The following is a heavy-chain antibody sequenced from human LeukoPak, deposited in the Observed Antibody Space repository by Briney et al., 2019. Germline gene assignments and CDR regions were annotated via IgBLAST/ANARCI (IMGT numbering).Heavy chain of an antibody. J-gene: IGHJ4*02. CDR3: ARTLLWFGELTPLDY. CDR2: ISYDGSNK. V-gene: IGHV3-30-3*01. Sequence: GGSLRLSCAASGFTFSSYAMHWVRQAPGKGLEWVAVISYDGSNKYYADSVKGRFTISRDNSKNTLYLQMNSLRAEDTAVYYCARTLLWFGELTPLDYWGQGTLVTVSS. CDR1: GFTFSSYA. D-gene: IGHD3-10*01.